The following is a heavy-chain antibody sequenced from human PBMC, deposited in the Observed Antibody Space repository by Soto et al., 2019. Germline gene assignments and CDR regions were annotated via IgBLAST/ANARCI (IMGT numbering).Heavy chain of an antibody. J-gene: IGHJ5*02. CDR2: IYHSGST. CDR1: GCSISSGGYS. Sequence: QLQLQESGSGLVKPSQTLSLTCAVSGCSISSGGYSWSWIRQPPGKGLEWIGYIYHSGSTYYNPSLKSRVTISVDRSKNQFSLKLSSVTAADTAVYYCARAEIGSFDPWGQGTLVTVSS. D-gene: IGHD3-10*01. CDR3: ARAEIGSFDP. V-gene: IGHV4-30-2*01.